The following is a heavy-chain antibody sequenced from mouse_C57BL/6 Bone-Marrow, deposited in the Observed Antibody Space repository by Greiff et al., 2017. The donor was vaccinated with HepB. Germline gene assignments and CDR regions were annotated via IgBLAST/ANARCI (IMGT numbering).Heavy chain of an antibody. CDR2: IYPGSGST. J-gene: IGHJ3*01. CDR1: GYTFTSYW. V-gene: IGHV1-55*01. D-gene: IGHD2-3*01. Sequence: QVQLQQPGAELVKPGASVKMSCKASGYTFTSYWLTWVKQRPGQGLEWIGDIYPGSGSTNYNEKFKSKATLTVDTSSSTAYMQLSSLTSEDSAVYYCARGDRWLPSWFAYWGQGTLVTVSA. CDR3: ARGDRWLPSWFAY.